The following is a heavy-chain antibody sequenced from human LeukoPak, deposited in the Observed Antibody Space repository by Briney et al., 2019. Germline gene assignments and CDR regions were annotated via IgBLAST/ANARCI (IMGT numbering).Heavy chain of an antibody. Sequence: GASVKVSCKASGYTLTGYYMHWVRQAPGQGLEWVRWINPNSGGTNYAQKFQGRVAMTRDTSITTAYMELSRLRSDDTAVYYCARDPFTITFGGVIVTDGPFDYWGQGTLVTVSS. D-gene: IGHD3-16*02. CDR2: INPNSGGT. CDR3: ARDPFTITFGGVIVTDGPFDY. J-gene: IGHJ4*02. V-gene: IGHV1-2*02. CDR1: GYTLTGYY.